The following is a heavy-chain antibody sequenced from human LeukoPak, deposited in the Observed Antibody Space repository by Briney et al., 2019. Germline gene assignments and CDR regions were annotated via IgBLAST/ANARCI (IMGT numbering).Heavy chain of an antibody. V-gene: IGHV3-23*01. CDR2: ISGSGGST. Sequence: GGSLRLSCAASGFTFSSYGMSWVRQAPGKGLEWVSAISGSGGSTYYADSVEGRFTISRDNSKNTLYLQMNSLRAEDTAVYYCAKDPTIWFGEEWDYFDYWGQGTLVTVSS. CDR1: GFTFSSYG. J-gene: IGHJ4*02. D-gene: IGHD3-10*01. CDR3: AKDPTIWFGEEWDYFDY.